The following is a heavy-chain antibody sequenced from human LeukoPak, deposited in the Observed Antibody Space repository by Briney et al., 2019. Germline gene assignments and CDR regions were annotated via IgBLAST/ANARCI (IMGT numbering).Heavy chain of an antibody. J-gene: IGHJ5*02. D-gene: IGHD4-17*01. CDR1: GGSISSSSYY. CDR3: ARWGHTVTHKLLSNWFDP. Sequence: PSETLSLTCTVSGGSISSSSYYWGWIRQPPGKGLEWIGSIYYSGSTYYNPSLKSRVTISVDTSKNQFSLKLSSVTAADTAVYYCARWGHTVTHKLLSNWFDPWGQGTLVTVSS. V-gene: IGHV4-39*07. CDR2: IYYSGST.